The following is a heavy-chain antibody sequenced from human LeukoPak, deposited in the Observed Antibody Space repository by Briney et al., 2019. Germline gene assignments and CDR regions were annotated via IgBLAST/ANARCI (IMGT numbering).Heavy chain of an antibody. Sequence: PGGSLRLSCAASGFTFSDHYMDWVRQAPGKGLEWVGRTRNKANSYTTEYAASVKGRFTISRDDSKNSLYLQMNSLKTEDTAVYYCASLDLRNWVDYWGQGTLVTVSS. D-gene: IGHD1-1*01. CDR3: ASLDLRNWVDY. J-gene: IGHJ4*02. CDR2: TRNKANSYTT. CDR1: GFTFSDHY. V-gene: IGHV3-72*01.